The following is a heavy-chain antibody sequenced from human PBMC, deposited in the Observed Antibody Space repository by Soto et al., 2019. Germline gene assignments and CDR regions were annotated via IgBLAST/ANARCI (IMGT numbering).Heavy chain of an antibody. CDR2: ISYDGSNK. CDR1: GFTFSSYA. CDR3: ARDQCSSASCHPYYYGMDV. D-gene: IGHD2-2*01. Sequence: GGSLRLSCAASGFTFSSYAMHWVRQAPGKGLEWVAVISYDGSNKYYADSVKGRFTISRDNSKNTLYLQMNSLRAEDTAVYYCARDQCSSASCHPYYYGMDVWGQGTTVTVSS. J-gene: IGHJ6*02. V-gene: IGHV3-30-3*01.